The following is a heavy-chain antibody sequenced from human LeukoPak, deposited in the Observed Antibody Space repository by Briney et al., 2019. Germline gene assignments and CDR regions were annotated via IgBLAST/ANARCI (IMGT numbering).Heavy chain of an antibody. CDR3: ASVVAATLWFDP. Sequence: GSLRLSCAASGFPLSDYWMSWIRQAPGKGLEWIGSIYYSGSTYYNPSLKSRVTISVDTSKNQFSLKLSSVTAADTAVYYCASVVAATLWFDPWGQGTLVTVSS. V-gene: IGHV4-59*05. D-gene: IGHD2-15*01. CDR2: IYYSGST. CDR1: GFPLSDYW. J-gene: IGHJ5*02.